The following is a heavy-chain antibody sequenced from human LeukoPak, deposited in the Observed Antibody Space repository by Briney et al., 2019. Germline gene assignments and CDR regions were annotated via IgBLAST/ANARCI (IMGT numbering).Heavy chain of an antibody. J-gene: IGHJ4*02. D-gene: IGHD6-13*01. Sequence: KTSETLSLTCVVYGGSFSGYYWSWIRQPPGKGLEWIGEINHSGRTNFNPSLKSRVTMSVDTSKNQFSLKLSSVTAEDTAVYYCARGGPAAGRFDYWGQGTLVTVSS. CDR2: INHSGRT. CDR3: ARGGPAAGRFDY. CDR1: GGSFSGYY. V-gene: IGHV4-34*01.